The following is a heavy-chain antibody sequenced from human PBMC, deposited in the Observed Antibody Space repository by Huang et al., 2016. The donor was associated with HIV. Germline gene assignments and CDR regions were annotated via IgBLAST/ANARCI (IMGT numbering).Heavy chain of an antibody. Sequence: QVQLVQSGAEVKKPGASVTVSCKASGYTFSNYDINWGRQAHGQGLEWMGWMNPNSGNTGDARKFQGRVTMTRSTSISTAYMELSRLRFEDTAVYYCATLPPVNYGRSGGRVRDYWGQGSLVTVSS. V-gene: IGHV1-8*01. D-gene: IGHD2-15*01. CDR2: MNPNSGNT. CDR1: GYTFSNYD. J-gene: IGHJ4*02. CDR3: ATLPPVNYGRSGGRVRDY.